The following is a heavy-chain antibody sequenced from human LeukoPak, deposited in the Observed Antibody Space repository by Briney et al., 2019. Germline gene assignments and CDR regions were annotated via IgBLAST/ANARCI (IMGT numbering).Heavy chain of an antibody. D-gene: IGHD4-23*01. J-gene: IGHJ4*02. V-gene: IGHV3-53*01. CDR3: ARDFGGNFYFDY. Sequence: GGSLRLSCAASGFTFTSYWMHWVRQAPGKGLEWVSVIYSGGSTYYADSVKGRFTISRDNSKNTVYLQMNSLRAEDTAVYYCARDFGGNFYFDYWGQGTLVTVSS. CDR2: IYSGGST. CDR1: GFTFTSYW.